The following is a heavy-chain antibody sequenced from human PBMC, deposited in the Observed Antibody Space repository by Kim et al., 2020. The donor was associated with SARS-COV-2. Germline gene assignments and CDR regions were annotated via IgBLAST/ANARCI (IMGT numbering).Heavy chain of an antibody. CDR2: INPSGGGT. J-gene: IGHJ4*02. V-gene: IGHV1-46*02. Sequence: ASVKVSCKASGYTFNSYYMFWVRQAPGQGLEWMGLINPSGGGTSYAQKFQGRVTMTRDTSPSPVYMELRSLTFEDTAVYYCARGFFVVVAATPCDYWGQGTLVTVSS. D-gene: IGHD2-15*01. CDR3: ARGFFVVVAATPCDY. CDR1: GYTFNSYY.